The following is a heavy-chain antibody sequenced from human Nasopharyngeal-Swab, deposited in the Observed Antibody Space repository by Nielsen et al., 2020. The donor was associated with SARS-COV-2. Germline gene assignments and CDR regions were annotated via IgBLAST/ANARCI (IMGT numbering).Heavy chain of an antibody. J-gene: IGHJ4*02. Sequence: GESLKISCAASGFTFRNHATSWVRQAPGKGLEWVSAVSGSSGSTFYSVSVKGRFTISRDNSRNTVFLQMNSLRAEDTAVYYCALTPPLGVSYNLLSLGLEYWGQGTRVAVSS. V-gene: IGHV3-23*01. CDR1: GFTFRNHA. D-gene: IGHD5-24*01. CDR3: ALTPPLGVSYNLLSLGLEY. CDR2: VSGSSGST.